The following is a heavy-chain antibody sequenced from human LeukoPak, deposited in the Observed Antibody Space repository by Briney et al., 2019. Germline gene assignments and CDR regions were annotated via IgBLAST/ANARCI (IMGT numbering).Heavy chain of an antibody. CDR3: ARAHYGSGSKFDY. Sequence: PSETLSLTCAVYGGSFSGYYWSWIRQPPGKGLEWIGEINHSGSTNYNPSLKSRVTISVDTSKNQFSLKLSSVTAADTAVYYCARAHYGSGSKFDYWGQGTLVTVSS. J-gene: IGHJ4*02. V-gene: IGHV4-34*01. CDR1: GGSFSGYY. CDR2: INHSGST. D-gene: IGHD3-10*01.